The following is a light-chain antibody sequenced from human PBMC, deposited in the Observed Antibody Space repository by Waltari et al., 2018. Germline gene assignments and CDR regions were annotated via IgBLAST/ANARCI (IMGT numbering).Light chain of an antibody. V-gene: IGKV2-28*01. CDR2: LGS. J-gene: IGKJ1*01. Sequence: DMVMTQSPRSLPVTPGESPSISCRLSQRLLQSNGYNYLDWYLQKPGQSPQLLIYLGSNRASGVPDRFSGSGSGTDFTLKISRVEAEDVGVYYCMQALQTPRTFGQGTKVEIK. CDR3: MQALQTPRT. CDR1: QRLLQSNGYNY.